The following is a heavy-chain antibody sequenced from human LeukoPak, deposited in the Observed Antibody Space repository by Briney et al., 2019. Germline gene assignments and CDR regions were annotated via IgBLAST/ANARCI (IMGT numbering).Heavy chain of an antibody. CDR2: IYYSGST. J-gene: IGHJ4*02. V-gene: IGHV4-31*03. D-gene: IGHD3-22*01. CDR1: GGSISSGGYY. CDR3: ARSGTDYYDSSGYLPHFDY. Sequence: SETLSLTCTVSGGSISSGGYYWSWIRQHPGKGLEWIGYIYYSGSTYYNPSLKSRVTISVDTSKNQFSLKLSSVTAADTAVYYCARSGTDYYDSSGYLPHFDYWGQGTLVTVSS.